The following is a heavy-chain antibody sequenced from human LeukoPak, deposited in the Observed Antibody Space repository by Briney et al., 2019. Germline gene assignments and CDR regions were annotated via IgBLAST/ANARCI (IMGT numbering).Heavy chain of an antibody. CDR2: IKQDGGEI. Sequence: PGGSLRLSCAASGFTFSNYWMSWVRQAPGRGLEWVANIKQDGGEIYYVDSVKGRFIISRDNSKNTLYLQMNSLRAEDTAVYYCAKFDKRRGILKMVITAYKYYFDYWGQGTLVTVSS. J-gene: IGHJ4*02. CDR1: GFTFSNYW. V-gene: IGHV3-7*03. CDR3: AKFDKRRGILKMVITAYKYYFDY. D-gene: IGHD3-22*01.